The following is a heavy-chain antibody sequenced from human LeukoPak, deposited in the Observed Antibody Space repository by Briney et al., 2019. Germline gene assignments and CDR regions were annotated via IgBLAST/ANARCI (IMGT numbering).Heavy chain of an antibody. D-gene: IGHD2-8*01. V-gene: IGHV4-38-2*02. CDR1: GYSLSSGYY. Sequence: PSETLSLTCTVSGYSLSSGYYWGWIRQPPGKGLEWIGSIYHSGSTYYNPSLKSRVTISVGTSKNQFSLKLSSVTAADTAVYYCARGGLRVMVYRLYYMDVWGKGTTVTVSS. CDR2: IYHSGST. J-gene: IGHJ6*03. CDR3: ARGGLRVMVYRLYYMDV.